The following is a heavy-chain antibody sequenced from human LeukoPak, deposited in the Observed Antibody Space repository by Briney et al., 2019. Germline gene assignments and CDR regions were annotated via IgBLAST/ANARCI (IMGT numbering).Heavy chain of an antibody. CDR3: ARGISVTMARGEADY. D-gene: IGHD3-10*01. J-gene: IGHJ4*02. CDR1: GGSISSGDYY. V-gene: IGHV4-30-4*08. CDR2: IYYSGST. Sequence: SETLSLTCTVSGGSISSGDYYWSWIRQPPGKGLEWIGYIYYSGSTYYNPSLKSRVTISVDTSKNQFSLKLSSVTAADTAVYYCARGISVTMARGEADYWGQGTLVTVSS.